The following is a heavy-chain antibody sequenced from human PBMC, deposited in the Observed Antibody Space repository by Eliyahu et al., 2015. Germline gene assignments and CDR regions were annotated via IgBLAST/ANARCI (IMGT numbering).Heavy chain of an antibody. J-gene: IGHJ6*03. CDR2: ISSSSSYI. Sequence: EVQLVESGGGLVKPGGSLRLSCAASGFTFXSXSXNXVRQAPGKGLEWVSSISSSSSYIYYADSVKGRFTISRDNAKNSLYLQMNSLRAEDTAVYYCARDPGPTHDVVADALYYYYMDVWGKGTTVTVSS. D-gene: IGHD2-2*01. CDR3: ARDPGPTHDVVADALYYYYMDV. V-gene: IGHV3-21*01. CDR1: GFTFXSXS.